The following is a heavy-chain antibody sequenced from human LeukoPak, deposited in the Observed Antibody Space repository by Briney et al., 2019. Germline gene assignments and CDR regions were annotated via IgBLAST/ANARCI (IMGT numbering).Heavy chain of an antibody. D-gene: IGHD3-22*01. CDR1: GFTFSSYG. V-gene: IGHV3-33*01. J-gene: IGHJ4*02. Sequence: GGSLRLSYAASGFTFSSYGMHWVRQAPGKGLEWVAVIWYDGSNKYYADSVKGRFTISRDNSKNTLYLQMNSLRAEDTAVYYCARAPYYYDSSGYEFDYWGQGTLVTVSS. CDR2: IWYDGSNK. CDR3: ARAPYYYDSSGYEFDY.